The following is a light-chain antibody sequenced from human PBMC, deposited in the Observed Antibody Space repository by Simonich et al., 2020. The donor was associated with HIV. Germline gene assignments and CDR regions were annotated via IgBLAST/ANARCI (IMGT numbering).Light chain of an antibody. CDR3: QQYYSTPRT. V-gene: IGKV4-1*01. CDR1: QSVLYSSNNKNP. J-gene: IGKJ1*01. CDR2: WAS. Sequence: DIVMTQSPDSLAVSLGERATINCKSSQSVLYSSNNKNPLAWYQQKPGQPPKLLIYWASTRDAGVPDRFSGSGSGTDFTLTISSLQAEDVAVYYCQQYYSTPRTFGQGTKVEIK.